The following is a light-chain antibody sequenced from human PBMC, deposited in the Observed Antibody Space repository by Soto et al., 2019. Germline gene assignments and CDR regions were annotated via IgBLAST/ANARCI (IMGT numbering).Light chain of an antibody. V-gene: IGKV1-39*01. CDR1: QNINTY. J-gene: IGKJ4*01. Sequence: DIQMTQSPYSLSAAVGDRVTIACRASQNINTYLNWYQQKPGKAPKLLIFDAASLQSGVPSRFSGGGSRTEFTLNISSLQPDDFATYYCQQSYNSPPITFGGGTRL. CDR3: QQSYNSPPIT. CDR2: DAA.